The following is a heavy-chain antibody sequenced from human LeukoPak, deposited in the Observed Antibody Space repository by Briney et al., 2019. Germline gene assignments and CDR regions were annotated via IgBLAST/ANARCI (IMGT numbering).Heavy chain of an antibody. CDR1: GLTFSSYW. CDR3: ARDRLTGGIPNPLDY. J-gene: IGHJ4*02. D-gene: IGHD7-27*01. Sequence: GGSLRLSCAASGLTFSSYWMSWVRQAPGKGLEWVANIKQDGSEKYYVDSVKGRFTISRDNAKNSLYLQMNSLRAEETAVYYCARDRLTGGIPNPLDYWGQGTLVTVSS. CDR2: IKQDGSEK. V-gene: IGHV3-7*01.